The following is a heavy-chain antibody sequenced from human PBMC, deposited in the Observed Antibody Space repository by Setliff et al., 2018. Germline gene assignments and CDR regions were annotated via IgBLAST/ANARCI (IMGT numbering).Heavy chain of an antibody. CDR1: GASIRNNYY. D-gene: IGHD4-4*01. V-gene: IGHV4-39*01. CDR3: AREGRWDYSYPIY. Sequence: PSETLSLTCAVSGASIRNNYYWGWIRQSPGTGLEWIGSISSSGTSKYNSSLGGRATLSIDVPERQFALRLSSVTDADTAVYFCAREGRWDYSYPIYWGQGIRVTVSS. CDR2: ISSSGTS. J-gene: IGHJ4*02.